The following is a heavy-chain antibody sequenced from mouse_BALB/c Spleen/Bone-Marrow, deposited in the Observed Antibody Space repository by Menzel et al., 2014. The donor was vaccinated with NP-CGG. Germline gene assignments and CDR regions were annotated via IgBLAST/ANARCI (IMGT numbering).Heavy chain of an antibody. J-gene: IGHJ2*01. CDR3: AREDNSDY. Sequence: DLVKPGASVKLSCKASGYTFTSYWINWIEQMPGQGLEWIGRIAPGSVSTYYNEMFKGKATLTVDTSSSTAYIQLSNLSSENSDVYYCAREDNSDYWGQGTTLTVSS. V-gene: IGHV1S41*01. CDR1: GYTFTSYW. CDR2: IAPGSVST.